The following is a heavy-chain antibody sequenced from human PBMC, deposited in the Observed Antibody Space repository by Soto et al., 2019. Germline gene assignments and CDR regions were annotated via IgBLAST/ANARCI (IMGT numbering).Heavy chain of an antibody. CDR3: ARGRLGYCSGGSCYSRDFAFDI. CDR2: IYYSGST. D-gene: IGHD2-15*01. J-gene: IGHJ3*02. V-gene: IGHV4-59*01. CDR1: GGSISSYY. Sequence: PSETLSLTCTVSGGSISSYYWSWIRQPPGKGLEWIGYIYYSGSTNYNPSLKSRVTITVDTSKNQYSLKLRSETAADTAVYYCARGRLGYCSGGSCYSRDFAFDIWGQGTMVTVSS.